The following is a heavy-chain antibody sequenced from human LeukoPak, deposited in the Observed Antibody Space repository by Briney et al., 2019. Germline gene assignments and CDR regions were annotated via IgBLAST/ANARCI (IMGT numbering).Heavy chain of an antibody. D-gene: IGHD5-18*01. CDR2: IYYSGST. CDR1: GGSISSGGYY. CDR3: ARDRIRPPSRDYYYGMDV. V-gene: IGHV4-31*03. Sequence: PSETLSLTCTVSGGSISSGGYYWSWIRQHPGKGLEWIGYIYYSGSTYYNPSLKSRVTISVDTSKNQFSLKLSSVTAADTAVYYCARDRIRPPSRDYYYGMDVWGQGTTVTVSS. J-gene: IGHJ6*02.